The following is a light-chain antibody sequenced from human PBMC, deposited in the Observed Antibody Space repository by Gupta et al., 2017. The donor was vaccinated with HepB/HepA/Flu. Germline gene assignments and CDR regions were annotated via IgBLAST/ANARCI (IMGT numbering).Light chain of an antibody. V-gene: IGKV1-39*01. CDR1: QGISSY. J-gene: IGKJ4*01. CDR3: QQSYSTPLT. Sequence: DLQMTQPASSLSASVGDRVTITCRASQGISSYLNWYQQKPGKAPKLLIYAASSLQSGVPSRFSGSGSGTDFTLTISSLQPEDFATYYCQQSYSTPLTFGGGTKVEIK. CDR2: AAS.